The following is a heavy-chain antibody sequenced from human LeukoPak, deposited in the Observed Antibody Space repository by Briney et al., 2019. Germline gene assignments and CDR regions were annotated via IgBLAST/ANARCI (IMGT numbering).Heavy chain of an antibody. V-gene: IGHV3-23*01. CDR1: GFTFSTYA. CDR3: AKDITESYYINGAFDI. D-gene: IGHD1-26*01. CDR2: IGGSGGST. J-gene: IGHJ3*02. Sequence: GGSLRLSCAASGFTFSTYAMYWVRQAPVKGLEWVSVIGGSGGSTYYADSVKGRFTISRDTSKNTLYLQMNSLRAEDTAVYYCAKDITESYYINGAFDIWGQGTMVTVSS.